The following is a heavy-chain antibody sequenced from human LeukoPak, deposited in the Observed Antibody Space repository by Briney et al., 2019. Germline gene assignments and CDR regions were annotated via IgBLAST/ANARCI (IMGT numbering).Heavy chain of an antibody. Sequence: GGSLRLSCAASGFTFRGSAMHWVRQASGKGLEWVGRISSKANSYATAYAASVKGRFTISRDDSKNMAYLQMNSLKTEDTAVYYCTTVDYGDLTPAASSDYWGQGTLVTVSS. CDR1: GFTFRGSA. CDR3: TTVDYGDLTPAASSDY. J-gene: IGHJ4*02. D-gene: IGHD4-17*01. V-gene: IGHV3-73*01. CDR2: ISSKANSYAT.